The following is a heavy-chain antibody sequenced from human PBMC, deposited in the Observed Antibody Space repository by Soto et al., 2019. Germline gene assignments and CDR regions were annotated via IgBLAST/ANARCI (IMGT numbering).Heavy chain of an antibody. CDR1: GGSINTFY. CDR2: IFSSGST. CDR3: AREGSYSAYNFAHGIQLWSFDF. V-gene: IGHV4-4*07. J-gene: IGHJ4*02. D-gene: IGHD5-12*01. Sequence: PSETLSLTYTVSGGSINTFYWSWVRQPAGKGLEWIGRIFSSGSTSFNPSLEGRVAMSVDTSKNHFSLNLSSVTAADMAVYYCAREGSYSAYNFAHGIQLWSFDFWGQGALVTVSS.